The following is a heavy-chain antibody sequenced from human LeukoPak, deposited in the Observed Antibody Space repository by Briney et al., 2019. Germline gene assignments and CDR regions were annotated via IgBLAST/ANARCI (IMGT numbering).Heavy chain of an antibody. J-gene: IGHJ6*02. CDR3: AGGPHYGRVGNYVRNV. CDR1: GYTFTSYG. CDR2: ISAYNGNT. Sequence: ASVKVSCKASGYTFTSYGISWVRQAPGQGLEWMGWISAYNGNTNYAQKLQGRVTMTTDTSTSTAYMELRSLRSDDTAVYYCAGGPHYGRVGNYVRNVGAKGPRSPSP. D-gene: IGHD3-10*01. V-gene: IGHV1-18*01.